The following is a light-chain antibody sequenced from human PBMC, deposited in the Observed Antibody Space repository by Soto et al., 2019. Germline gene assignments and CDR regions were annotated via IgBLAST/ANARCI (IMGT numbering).Light chain of an antibody. V-gene: IGLV2-11*01. CDR3: CSYAGSYLNYV. CDR2: DVS. Sequence: QSALTQPRSVSGSPGQSVTISCTGTSSDVGGYNYVSWYQQHPGKAPKLMIYDVSKRPSGVPDRFSGSKSGNTASLTISGLQAEDEADYYGCSYAGSYLNYVFGTGTKLTVL. CDR1: SSDVGGYNY. J-gene: IGLJ1*01.